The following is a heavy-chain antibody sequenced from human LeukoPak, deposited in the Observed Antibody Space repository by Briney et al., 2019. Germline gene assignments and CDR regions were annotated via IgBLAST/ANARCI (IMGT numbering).Heavy chain of an antibody. J-gene: IGHJ4*02. D-gene: IGHD3-10*01. V-gene: IGHV3-30*18. CDR1: GFTFSNYG. CDR2: ISYDGSNK. CDR3: AKDDAWLRFGE. Sequence: GGSLRLSCAASGFTFSNYGMHWVRQAPGKGLEWVAVISYDGSNKDYADSVKGRFTISRDNSKNTLYLEVISLTAEDTAVYYCAKDDAWLRFGEWSQGTLVTVSS.